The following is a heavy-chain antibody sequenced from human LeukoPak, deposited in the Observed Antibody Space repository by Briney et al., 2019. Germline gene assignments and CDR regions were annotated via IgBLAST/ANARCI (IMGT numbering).Heavy chain of an antibody. D-gene: IGHD4-17*01. CDR3: AKDISRWTTVTTGIDY. Sequence: GGSLRLSCAASGFTFSSYAMSWVRQAPGKGLGWVSAISGSGGSTYYADSVKGRFTISRDNSKNTLYLQMNSLRAEDTAVYYCAKDISRWTTVTTGIDYWGQGTLVTVSS. CDR2: ISGSGGST. V-gene: IGHV3-23*01. CDR1: GFTFSSYA. J-gene: IGHJ4*02.